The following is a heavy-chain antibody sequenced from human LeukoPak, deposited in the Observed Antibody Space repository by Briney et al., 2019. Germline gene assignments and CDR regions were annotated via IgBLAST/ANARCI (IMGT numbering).Heavy chain of an antibody. V-gene: IGHV3-23*01. CDR3: AKHQYSTGWYLNY. Sequence: TGGSLRLSCAASGFTFSNYAINWVRQAPGKGLEWVSAISGSDGSTYYADSVKGRFTISRDNSKNTLFLQMNSLRAEDTAVYYCAKHQYSTGWYLNYWGQGTLVTVSS. CDR2: ISGSDGST. CDR1: GFTFSNYA. J-gene: IGHJ4*02. D-gene: IGHD6-19*01.